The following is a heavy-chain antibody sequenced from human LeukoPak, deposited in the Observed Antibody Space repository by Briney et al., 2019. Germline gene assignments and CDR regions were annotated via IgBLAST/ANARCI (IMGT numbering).Heavy chain of an antibody. Sequence: ASVKVSCKASGYTFTSYYMHWVRQAPGQGLEWMGIINPSGGSTSYAQKFQGRVTMTRDTSTSTVYMELSSLRSEDTAVYYCARDVAGDYYFDYWGQGTLVAISS. D-gene: IGHD4-17*01. J-gene: IGHJ4*02. CDR3: ARDVAGDYYFDY. V-gene: IGHV1-46*01. CDR2: INPSGGST. CDR1: GYTFTSYY.